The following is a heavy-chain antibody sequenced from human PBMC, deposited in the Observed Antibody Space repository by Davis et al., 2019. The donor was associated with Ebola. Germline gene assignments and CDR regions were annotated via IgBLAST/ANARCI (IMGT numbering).Heavy chain of an antibody. CDR1: DCCITRYW. CDR2: IYRGGSDT. V-gene: IGHV5-51*01. Sequence: ESLIISCKCSDCCITRYWIGWVRQMPRKGLEWIAVIYRGGSDTRYSPSFQGQVTISADKSISTAYLQWSSLKASDTAMYYCARLDYRDHYYYYGMDVWGQVTTVTVSS. D-gene: IGHD4-11*01. J-gene: IGHJ6*02. CDR3: ARLDYRDHYYYYGMDV.